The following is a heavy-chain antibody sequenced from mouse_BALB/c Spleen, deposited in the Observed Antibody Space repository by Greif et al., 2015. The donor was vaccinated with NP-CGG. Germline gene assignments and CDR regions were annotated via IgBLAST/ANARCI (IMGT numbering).Heavy chain of an antibody. CDR3: ARDITTVVATEEVFMDY. D-gene: IGHD1-1*01. CDR1: GFTFTDYY. CDR2: IRNKANGYTI. V-gene: IGHV7-3*02. J-gene: IGHJ4*01. Sequence: EVKVVESGGGLVQPGGSLRLSCATSGFTFTDYYMSWVRQPPGKALEWLGFIRNKANGYTIEYSASVKGRFTISRDNSQSILYLQMNTLRAEDSATYYCARDITTVVATEEVFMDYWGQGTSVTVSS.